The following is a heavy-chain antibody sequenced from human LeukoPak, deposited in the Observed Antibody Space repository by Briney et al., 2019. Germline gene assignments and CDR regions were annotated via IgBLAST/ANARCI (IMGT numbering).Heavy chain of an antibody. CDR2: ISGSGGAT. CDR1: GFTFSSFA. V-gene: IGHV3-23*01. CDR3: TGRGLYSSSWWAFDV. J-gene: IGHJ3*01. Sequence: GGSLRLSCAVSGFTFSSFAMTWVRQTPGKGLEWVSAISGSGGATYYADSVKGRFTISRDNSKSTLYLQMNSLRVEDTAVYYCTGRGLYSSSWWAFDVWGQGTVVTVSS. D-gene: IGHD6-13*01.